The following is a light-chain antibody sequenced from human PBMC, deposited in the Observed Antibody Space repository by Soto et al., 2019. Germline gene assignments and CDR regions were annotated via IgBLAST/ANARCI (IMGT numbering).Light chain of an antibody. V-gene: IGKV3-11*01. CDR1: QSISSN. CDR2: DAS. Sequence: EIVLTQSPATLSLSPGERATLSCRASQSISSNLAWYQQKRGQAPRLLIYDASNRATGIPARFSGSGSGTDLNLTISSLEPEDFAVYYCQQRSNWPQLTFGGGTKVEI. CDR3: QQRSNWPQLT. J-gene: IGKJ4*01.